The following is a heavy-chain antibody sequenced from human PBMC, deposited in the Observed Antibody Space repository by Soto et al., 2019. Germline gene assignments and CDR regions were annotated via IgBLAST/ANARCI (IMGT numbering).Heavy chain of an antibody. CDR1: GGSISSYY. CDR2: IYYSGST. D-gene: IGHD6-6*01. CDR3: ARYSSSYFDY. Sequence: SETLSLTCTVSGGSISSYYWSWIRQPPGKGLEWIGYIYYSGSTNYNPSLKSRVTISVDTSKNQFSLKLSSVTAADTAVYYCARYSSSYFDYWGQGTLVTVSS. J-gene: IGHJ4*02. V-gene: IGHV4-59*01.